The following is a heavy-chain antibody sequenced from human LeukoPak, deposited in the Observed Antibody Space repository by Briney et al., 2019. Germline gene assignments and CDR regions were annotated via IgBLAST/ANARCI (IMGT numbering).Heavy chain of an antibody. CDR1: GYTFTSYG. D-gene: IGHD2-15*01. J-gene: IGHJ4*02. Sequence: ASAKVPCKASGYTFTSYGISWVRRAPGQGLEWMGWISAYNGNTNYAQKLQGRVTMTTDTSTSTAYMELSSLRSEDTAVYYCARRLRYCSGGSCYQLFGYWGQGTLVTVSS. CDR2: ISAYNGNT. CDR3: ARRLRYCSGGSCYQLFGY. V-gene: IGHV1-18*01.